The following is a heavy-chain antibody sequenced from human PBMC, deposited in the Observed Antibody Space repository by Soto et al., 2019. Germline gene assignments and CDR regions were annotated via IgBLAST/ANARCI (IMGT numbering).Heavy chain of an antibody. D-gene: IGHD3-22*01. V-gene: IGHV1-18*04. CDR2: ISAYNGNT. J-gene: IGHJ5*02. CDR1: GYTFTSYG. CDR3: ARDGGPVYYDSSGA. Sequence: GASVKVSYKASGYTFTSYGISWVRQAPGQGLEWMGWISAYNGNTNYAQKLQGRVTMTTDTSTSTAYMELRSLRSDDTAVYYCARDGGPVYYDSSGAWGQGTLVTVYS.